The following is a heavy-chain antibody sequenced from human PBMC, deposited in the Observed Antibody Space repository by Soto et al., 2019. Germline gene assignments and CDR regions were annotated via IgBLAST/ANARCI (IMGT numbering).Heavy chain of an antibody. J-gene: IGHJ4*02. V-gene: IGHV3-23*01. D-gene: IGHD6-19*01. CDR1: GFTFSNYA. CDR3: AKTAEAVAGTVYGY. Sequence: LRLSCAASGFTFSNYAMGWVRQAPGKGLEWVSAIGGSGGNTCYADSVKGRFTISRDNSKNTLYLQMNSLRAEDTAVYYCAKTAEAVAGTVYGYWGQGTLVTVSS. CDR2: IGGSGGNT.